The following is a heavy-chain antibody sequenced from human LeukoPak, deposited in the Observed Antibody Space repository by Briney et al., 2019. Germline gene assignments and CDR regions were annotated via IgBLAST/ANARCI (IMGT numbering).Heavy chain of an antibody. CDR3: ARDPYSTYGDPDY. CDR2: IKQDGSEK. J-gene: IGHJ4*02. Sequence: PGGSLRLSCAASGFTFGSYSMNWVRQAPGKGLEWVANIKQDGSEKYYVDSVKGRFTISRDNAKNSLYLQMNSLRAEDTAVYYCARDPYSTYGDPDYWGQGTLVTVSS. V-gene: IGHV3-7*01. CDR1: GFTFGSYS. D-gene: IGHD4-17*01.